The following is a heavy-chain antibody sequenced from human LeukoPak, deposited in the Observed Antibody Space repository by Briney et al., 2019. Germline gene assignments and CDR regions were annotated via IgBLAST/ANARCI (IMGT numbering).Heavy chain of an antibody. CDR1: GYTFTSYG. CDR3: ARGPIAAAGDS. V-gene: IGHV1-18*01. Sequence: ASVRVSCKASGYTFTSYGLSWVRQAPGPGLEWMGWINANNGDTKSAQSLQGRVTMTRDTSTSTAYMELWSLRPDDTAVYYCARGPIAAAGDSWGQGTLVTVSS. J-gene: IGHJ4*02. CDR2: INANNGDT. D-gene: IGHD6-13*01.